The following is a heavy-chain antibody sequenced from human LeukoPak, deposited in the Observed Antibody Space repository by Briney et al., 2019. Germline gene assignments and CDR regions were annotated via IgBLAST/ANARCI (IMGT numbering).Heavy chain of an antibody. V-gene: IGHV3-48*01. CDR2: ISSSSSII. J-gene: IGHJ5*02. D-gene: IGHD4-17*01. CDR1: GFTFSSYS. CDR3: TRARTAQYNWFDP. Sequence: GGSLRLSXAASGFTFSSYSMNWVCQAPGKGLEWVSYISSSSSIIYYADSVKGRFTISRDNAKNSLYLQMNSLRAEDTAVYYCTRARTAQYNWFDPWGQGTLVTVSS.